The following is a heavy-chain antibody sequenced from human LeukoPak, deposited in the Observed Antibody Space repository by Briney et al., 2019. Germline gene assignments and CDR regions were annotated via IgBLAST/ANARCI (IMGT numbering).Heavy chain of an antibody. V-gene: IGHV3-23*01. CDR2: ISGSGGST. CDR1: GFTFSSYA. J-gene: IGHJ4*02. Sequence: AGGSLRLSCVASGFTFSSYAMSWVRQAPGKGLEWVSAISGSGGSTYYADSVKGRFTISRDNSKNTLYLQMNSLRAEDTAVYYCAKESLDSYCFDYWGQGTLVTVSS. D-gene: IGHD2-15*01. CDR3: AKESLDSYCFDY.